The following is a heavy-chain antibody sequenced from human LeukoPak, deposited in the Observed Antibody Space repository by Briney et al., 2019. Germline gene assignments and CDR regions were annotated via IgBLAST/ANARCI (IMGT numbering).Heavy chain of an antibody. Sequence: GGSLRLSCAASGFTFSSYGMHWVRQAPGKGLEWVAVIWYDGSNKYYADSVKGRFTISRDNSKNTLYLQMDSLRAEDTAVYYCAREYYDFWSGYYRSDYYYGMDVWGQGTTVTVSS. V-gene: IGHV3-33*01. D-gene: IGHD3-3*01. CDR3: AREYYDFWSGYYRSDYYYGMDV. CDR2: IWYDGSNK. CDR1: GFTFSSYG. J-gene: IGHJ6*02.